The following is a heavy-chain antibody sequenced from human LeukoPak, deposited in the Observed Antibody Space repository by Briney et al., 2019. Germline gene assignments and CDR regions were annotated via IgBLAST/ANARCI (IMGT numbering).Heavy chain of an antibody. D-gene: IGHD3-22*01. J-gene: IGHJ6*03. Sequence: SETLSLTCAVYGGSFSGYYWSWIRQPPGKGLEWIGEIKHSGSTNYNPSLKSRVTISVDTSKNQFSLKLSSVTAADTAVYYCASLRRRSSGYKKDYYYMDVWGKGTTVTVSS. V-gene: IGHV4-34*01. CDR1: GGSFSGYY. CDR3: ASLRRRSSGYKKDYYYMDV. CDR2: IKHSGST.